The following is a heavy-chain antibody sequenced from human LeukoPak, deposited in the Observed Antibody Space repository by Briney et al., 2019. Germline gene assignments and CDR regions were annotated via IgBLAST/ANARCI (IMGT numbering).Heavy chain of an antibody. CDR2: IYYSGAT. J-gene: IGHJ4*02. Sequence: QPSETLSLTCTVSGGSISSDSYQWGWIRQPPGKGLEWIGYIYYSGATYYTPSLKSRVTISVDTSKNEFSLKLSSVTAADTAVYYCARHPSCTTVTRCFFDHWGQGTLVTVSS. D-gene: IGHD4-11*01. CDR1: GGSISSDSYQ. CDR3: ARHPSCTTVTRCFFDH. V-gene: IGHV4-39*01.